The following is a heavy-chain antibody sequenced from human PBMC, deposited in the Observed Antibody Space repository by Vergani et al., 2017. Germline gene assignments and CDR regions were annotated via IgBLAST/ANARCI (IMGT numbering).Heavy chain of an antibody. CDR2: IYYSGTT. CDR3: ARQKDYYMDV. Sequence: QVQLQESGPGLVKASQTLSLTCSVSVAYVGSGGYYWSWVRQRPGMGLDWIGYIYYSGTTYYNPSLESRLTISLDTSENHLSLKLTYVTAADTAFYYCARQKDYYMDVLGKGATVTVS. CDR1: VAYVGSGGYY. J-gene: IGHJ6*03. V-gene: IGHV4-31*03.